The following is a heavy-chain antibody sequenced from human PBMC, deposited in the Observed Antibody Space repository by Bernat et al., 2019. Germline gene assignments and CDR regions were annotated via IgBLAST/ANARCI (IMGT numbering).Heavy chain of an antibody. J-gene: IGHJ6*03. D-gene: IGHD2-15*01. CDR2: IYYSGST. CDR1: GGSISSSLYF. CDR3: ARHGVYCSGGSCYPYYYYMDV. Sequence: QLQLQESGPGLVKPSETLSLTCTVSGGSISSSLYFWGWIRQPPGRGLEWIATIYYSGSTYYNPSLKSRVSISVDTSKNQFSLMLSSVTAADTAVYYCARHGVYCSGGSCYPYYYYMDVWGKGTTVTVSS. V-gene: IGHV4-39*01.